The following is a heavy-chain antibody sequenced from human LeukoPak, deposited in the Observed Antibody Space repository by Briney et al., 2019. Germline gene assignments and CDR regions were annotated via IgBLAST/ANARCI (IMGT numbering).Heavy chain of an antibody. CDR2: IYDGGNT. CDR1: GSSISSWY. CDR3: ARETKLMGYSSGLGFNY. J-gene: IGHJ4*02. V-gene: IGHV4-59*01. Sequence: SETLSLTCTVSGSSISSWYWSWIRQPPGKGLEWIGYIYDGGNTNYNPSLKTRVTISADASKNQLSLNLTSVTAADTAVYYCARETKLMGYSSGLGFNYWGQGTLVTVSS. D-gene: IGHD6-19*01.